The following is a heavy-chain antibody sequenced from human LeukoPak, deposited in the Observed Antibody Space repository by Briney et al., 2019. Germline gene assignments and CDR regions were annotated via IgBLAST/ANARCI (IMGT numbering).Heavy chain of an antibody. D-gene: IGHD3-10*01. CDR1: GGSISSGGYY. Sequence: EPSETLSLTCTVSGGSISSGGYYWSWIRQHPGKGLEWIVYIYYSGSTYYHPSLKSRVTISVDTSKNQFSLQLTSVTAADTAVYYCARDRRFGEMGGWFDPWGQGTLVTVSS. CDR3: ARDRRFGEMGGWFDP. CDR2: IYYSGST. V-gene: IGHV4-31*03. J-gene: IGHJ5*02.